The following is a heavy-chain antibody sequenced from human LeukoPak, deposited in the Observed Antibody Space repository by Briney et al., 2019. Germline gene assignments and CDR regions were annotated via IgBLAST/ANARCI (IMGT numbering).Heavy chain of an antibody. D-gene: IGHD5-18*01. Sequence: GGSLRLSCAASGFTFSSYAMHWVRQAPGKGLEWVAVISYDGSNKYYADSVKGRFTIFRDNSKNTLYLQMNSLRAEDTAVYYCARDTDTAMVTAGGWFDPWGQGTLVTVSS. V-gene: IGHV3-30-3*01. CDR2: ISYDGSNK. CDR3: ARDTDTAMVTAGGWFDP. J-gene: IGHJ5*02. CDR1: GFTFSSYA.